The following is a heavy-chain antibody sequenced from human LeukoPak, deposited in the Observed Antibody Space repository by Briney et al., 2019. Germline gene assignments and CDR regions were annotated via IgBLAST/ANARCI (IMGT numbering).Heavy chain of an antibody. Sequence: SETLSLTCGVSGGSFSGYYWSWIRQSPGKGLEWIAYMYYSGSTYYNPSLKSRVTMSADTSKNQLSLKLSSVTAADTAVYYCARPYYYDSRIDPWGQGILVTVSS. CDR3: ARPYYYDSRIDP. J-gene: IGHJ5*02. CDR1: GGSFSGYY. V-gene: IGHV4-30-4*01. D-gene: IGHD3-22*01. CDR2: MYYSGST.